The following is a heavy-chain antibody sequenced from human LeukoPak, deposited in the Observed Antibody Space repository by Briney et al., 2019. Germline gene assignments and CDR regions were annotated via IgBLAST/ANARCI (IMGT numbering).Heavy chain of an antibody. CDR1: GFTFSSLS. Sequence: SGGSLRLSCAASGFTFSSLSMNWVRQAPGKGLEWVSSITSSSNYIHYADSVKGRFTISRDNAKNSLYLQMNSLRAEDTAVYYCAKDQYLGIAVAASLFDYWGQGTLVTVSS. CDR3: AKDQYLGIAVAASLFDY. J-gene: IGHJ4*02. CDR2: ITSSSNYI. D-gene: IGHD6-19*01. V-gene: IGHV3-21*01.